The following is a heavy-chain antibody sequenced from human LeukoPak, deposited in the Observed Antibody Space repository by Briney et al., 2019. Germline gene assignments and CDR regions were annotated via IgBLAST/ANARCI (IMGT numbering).Heavy chain of an antibody. CDR3: AKDHYDSSGYYYPFDY. CDR2: IYRGGNT. Sequence: GGSLRLSCAASGFTVSSNYMSWVRQAPGKGREWVSVIYRGGNTYYADSVKGRFTISRDNSKNTVYLQMNGLRAEDTAVYYCAKDHYDSSGYYYPFDYWGQGTLVTVSS. D-gene: IGHD3-22*01. CDR1: GFTVSSNY. J-gene: IGHJ4*02. V-gene: IGHV3-66*01.